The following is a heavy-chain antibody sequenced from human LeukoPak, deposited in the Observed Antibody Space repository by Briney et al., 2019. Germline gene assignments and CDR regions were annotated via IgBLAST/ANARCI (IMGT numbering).Heavy chain of an antibody. Sequence: GGSLRLSCAASGFTFSSYSMNWVRQAPGKGLEWVSSISSSSGYIYYADSVKGRFTISRDNAKNSLYLQMNSLRAEDTAVYYCARDPIAVAEFDYWGQGTLVTVSS. V-gene: IGHV3-21*01. D-gene: IGHD6-19*01. CDR1: GFTFSSYS. CDR3: ARDPIAVAEFDY. J-gene: IGHJ4*02. CDR2: ISSSSGYI.